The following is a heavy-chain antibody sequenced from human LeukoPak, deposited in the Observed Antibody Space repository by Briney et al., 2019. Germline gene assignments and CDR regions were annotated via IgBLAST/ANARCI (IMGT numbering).Heavy chain of an antibody. V-gene: IGHV1-46*01. CDR3: ARGRWLQLIFDY. D-gene: IGHD5-24*01. Sequence: ASVKVSCKASGYTFTSYYMHWVRQAPGQGLEWMGIIDPSGGITSYAQMFQGRVTMTTDTPTSTAYMELRSLRSDDTAVYYCARGRWLQLIFDYWGQGTLVTVSS. CDR2: IDPSGGIT. CDR1: GYTFTSYY. J-gene: IGHJ4*02.